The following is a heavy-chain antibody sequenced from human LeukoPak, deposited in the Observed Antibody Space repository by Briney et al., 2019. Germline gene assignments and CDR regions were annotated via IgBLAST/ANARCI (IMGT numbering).Heavy chain of an antibody. CDR1: GGTFSSYA. J-gene: IGHJ3*02. CDR2: IIPIFGTA. Sequence: SVKVSCKASGGTFSSYAISWVRQAPGQGLEWMGRIIPIFGTANYAQKFQGRVTITADKSTSTAYMELSSLRSEDTAVYYCARDITMVRGVNVGGIWGQGTMVTVSS. CDR3: ARDITMVRGVNVGGI. D-gene: IGHD3-10*01. V-gene: IGHV1-69*06.